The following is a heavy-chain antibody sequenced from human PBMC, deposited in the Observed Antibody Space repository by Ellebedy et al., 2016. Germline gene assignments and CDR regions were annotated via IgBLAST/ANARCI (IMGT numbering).Heavy chain of an antibody. V-gene: IGHV3-30*03. D-gene: IGHD5-12*01. CDR3: ARAADPDPVSGYDSTPDY. J-gene: IGHJ4*02. CDR2: ISYNGSNK. CDR1: GFTFSNFG. Sequence: GESLKISXAASGFTFSNFGLHWVRQAPGKGLEWVAVISYNGSNKYYADSVKGRFTISRDNSKNTLYLQMNSLRADDTAVFYCARAADPDPVSGYDSTPDYWGQGTLVTVSS.